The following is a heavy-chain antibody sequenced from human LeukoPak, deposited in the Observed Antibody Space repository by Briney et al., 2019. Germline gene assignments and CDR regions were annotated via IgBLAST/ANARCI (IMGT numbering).Heavy chain of an antibody. V-gene: IGHV1-3*01. J-gene: IGHJ4*02. Sequence: GASVKVSCKASGYTFTSYAMHWVRQAPGQRLEWMGWINAGNGNTKYSQKFQGRVTITRDASASTAYMELSSLRSEDTAVYYCARTDSSSWYGPFRKWGQGTLVTVSS. CDR3: ARTDSSSWYGPFRK. CDR2: INAGNGNT. D-gene: IGHD6-13*01. CDR1: GYTFTSYA.